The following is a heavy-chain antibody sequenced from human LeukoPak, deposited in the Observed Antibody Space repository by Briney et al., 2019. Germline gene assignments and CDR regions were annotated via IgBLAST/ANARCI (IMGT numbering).Heavy chain of an antibody. D-gene: IGHD3-10*01. Sequence: PSETLSLTCAVSGGSITRGSYYWTWIRQPAGKALEWIGHVFTSGNTNYNPSLKGRVTISIETSKSQFSLDLNSVTAADTAVYYCARGTGSLFYWGHGILVTVSS. CDR1: GGSITRGSYY. V-gene: IGHV4-61*09. CDR3: ARGTGSLFY. J-gene: IGHJ4*01. CDR2: VFTSGNT.